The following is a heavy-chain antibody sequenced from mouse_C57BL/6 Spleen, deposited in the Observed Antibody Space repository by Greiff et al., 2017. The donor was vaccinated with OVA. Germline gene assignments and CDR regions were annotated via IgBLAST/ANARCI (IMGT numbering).Heavy chain of an antibody. CDR2: INPNNGGT. Sequence: VQLKESGPELVKPGASVKMSCKASGYTFTDYNMHWVKQSHGKSLEWIGYINPNNGGTSYNQKFKGKATLTVNKSSSTAYMELRSLTSEDSAVYYCARWAAQATLAWFAYWGQGTLVTVSA. D-gene: IGHD3-2*02. J-gene: IGHJ3*01. CDR1: GYTFTDYN. V-gene: IGHV1-22*01. CDR3: ARWAAQATLAWFAY.